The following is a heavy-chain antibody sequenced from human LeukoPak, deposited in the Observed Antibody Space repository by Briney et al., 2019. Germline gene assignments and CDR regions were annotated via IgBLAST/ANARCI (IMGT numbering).Heavy chain of an antibody. D-gene: IGHD1-1*01. CDR2: ISYDGNNE. V-gene: IGHV3-30-3*01. J-gene: IGHJ4*02. Sequence: GGSLRLSCAASGFTLSAYAMHWVRQAPGKGLEWVAIISYDGNNEYYADSVKGRFSISRDNSKNTLYLQMNSLRPEDTAVYYCAMSWTINWADYWGQGTLVIVSS. CDR1: GFTLSAYA. CDR3: AMSWTINWADY.